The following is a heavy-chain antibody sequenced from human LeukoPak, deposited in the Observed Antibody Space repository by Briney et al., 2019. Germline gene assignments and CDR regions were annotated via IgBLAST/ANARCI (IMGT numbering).Heavy chain of an antibody. D-gene: IGHD6-6*01. J-gene: IGHJ4*02. CDR1: GFTFSNYW. V-gene: IGHV3-21*01. CDR3: AREASIAARTAHFDY. Sequence: GGSLRLSCASSGFTFSNYWMNWVRQAPAKGLEWVSSISSSSSYIYYADSVKGRFTISRDNAKNSLYLQMNSLRAEDTAVYYCAREASIAARTAHFDYWGQGTLVTVSS. CDR2: ISSSSSYI.